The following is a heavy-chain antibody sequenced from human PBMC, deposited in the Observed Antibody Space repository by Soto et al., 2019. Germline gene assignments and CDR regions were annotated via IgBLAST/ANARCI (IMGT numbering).Heavy chain of an antibody. J-gene: IGHJ3*02. CDR1: GGSISSSSYY. Sequence: QLQLQESGPGLVKPSETLSLTCTVSGGSISSSSYYWGWIRQPPGKGLEWIGSIYYSGSTYYNPSLMSRVTISVDTSKNQFSLKLSSVTAADTAVYYCARHLFSSGWYLIWGQGTMVTVSS. V-gene: IGHV4-39*01. D-gene: IGHD6-19*01. CDR2: IYYSGST. CDR3: ARHLFSSGWYLI.